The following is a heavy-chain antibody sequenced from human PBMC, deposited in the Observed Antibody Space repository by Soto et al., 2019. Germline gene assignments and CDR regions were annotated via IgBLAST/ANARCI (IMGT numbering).Heavy chain of an antibody. D-gene: IGHD5-12*01. Sequence: GGSLRLSCAASGFTFSSYAMHWVRQAPGKGLEWVAVISYDGSNKYYADSVKGRFTISRDNSKNTLYLQMNSLRAEDTAVYYCASPSPALGGYQFLTPFSGDAFDIWGQGTMVTVSS. CDR2: ISYDGSNK. V-gene: IGHV3-30-3*01. CDR1: GFTFSSYA. J-gene: IGHJ3*02. CDR3: ASPSPALGGYQFLTPFSGDAFDI.